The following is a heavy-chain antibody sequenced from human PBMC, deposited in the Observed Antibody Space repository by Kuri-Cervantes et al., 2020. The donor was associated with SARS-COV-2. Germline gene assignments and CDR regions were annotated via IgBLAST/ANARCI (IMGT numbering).Heavy chain of an antibody. V-gene: IGHV3-30*18. D-gene: IGHD2-8*01. CDR3: TKDRLGVHDF. CDR1: GFNLPITD. J-gene: IGHJ4*02. Sequence: GGSLSLSCAASGFNLPITDMHWVRQAPGRGLEWVEFISYDGKNKKCLASGKGRFTISRDSSQSTLYLQMESLRNEDTAMYFCTKDRLGVHDFWGQGTLVTVSS. CDR2: ISYDGKNK.